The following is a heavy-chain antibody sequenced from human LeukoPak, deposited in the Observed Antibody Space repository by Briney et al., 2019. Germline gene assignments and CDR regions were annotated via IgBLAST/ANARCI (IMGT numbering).Heavy chain of an antibody. Sequence: GGSLRLSCAASGFTFSDYYMSWIRQAPGKGLEWVSYISSSGSTIYYADSVTGRFTISRDNAKNSLYLQMSSLRVEDTAVYYCARDKVVGAMTGSNFDYWGQGILVTVSS. J-gene: IGHJ4*02. CDR3: ARDKVVGAMTGSNFDY. CDR1: GFTFSDYY. V-gene: IGHV3-11*04. D-gene: IGHD1-26*01. CDR2: ISSSGSTI.